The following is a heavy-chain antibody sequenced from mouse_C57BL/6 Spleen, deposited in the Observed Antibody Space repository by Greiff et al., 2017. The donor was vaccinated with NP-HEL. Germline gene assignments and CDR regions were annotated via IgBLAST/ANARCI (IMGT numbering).Heavy chain of an antibody. CDR3: ARGTTVVATDDAMDY. D-gene: IGHD1-1*01. CDR1: GYTFTDYY. V-gene: IGHV1-26*01. Sequence: VQLQQSGPELVKPGASVKISCKASGYTFTDYYMNWVKQSHGKSLEWIGDINPNNGGTSYNQKFKGKATLTVDKSSSTAYMELRSLTSEDSAVYYCARGTTVVATDDAMDYWGQGTSVTVSS. J-gene: IGHJ4*01. CDR2: INPNNGGT.